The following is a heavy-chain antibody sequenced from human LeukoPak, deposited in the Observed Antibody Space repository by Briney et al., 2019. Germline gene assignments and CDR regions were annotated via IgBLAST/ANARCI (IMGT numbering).Heavy chain of an antibody. CDR2: ISYSGST. D-gene: IGHD4-23*01. CDR1: GVSVTSYY. Sequence: PSETLSLTCTVSGVSVTSYYWSWIRQPPGKGLEWIGYISYSGSTNYNPSLKSRVTISVDTSKNQFSLKLSSVTAADTAVYYCAGYPDYGGNFDSWGQGTLVTVSS. V-gene: IGHV4-59*08. J-gene: IGHJ4*02. CDR3: AGYPDYGGNFDS.